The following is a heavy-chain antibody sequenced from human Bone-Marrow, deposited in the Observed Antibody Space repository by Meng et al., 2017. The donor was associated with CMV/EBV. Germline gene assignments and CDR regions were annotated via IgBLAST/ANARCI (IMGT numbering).Heavy chain of an antibody. CDR3: TRDVVWYEFPLGYYYGMDV. J-gene: IGHJ6*02. CDR2: IRSKAYGGTT. D-gene: IGHD2-8*01. V-gene: IGHV3-49*04. Sequence: GGSLRLSCTASGFTFGDYAMSWVRQAPGKGLEWVGFIRSKAYGGTTEYAASVKGRFTISRDDSKSIAYLQMNSLKTEDTAVYYCTRDVVWYEFPLGYYYGMDVWGQGNTVTVSS. CDR1: GFTFGDYA.